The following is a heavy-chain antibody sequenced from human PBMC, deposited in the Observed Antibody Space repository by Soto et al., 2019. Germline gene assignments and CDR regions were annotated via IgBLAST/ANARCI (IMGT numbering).Heavy chain of an antibody. V-gene: IGHV1-24*01. D-gene: IGHD3-22*01. CDR2: FDPEDGET. CDR1: GYTLTELS. Sequence: ASVKVSCKVSGYTLTELSMHWVRQAPGKGLEWMGSFDPEDGETIYAQKFQGRVTMTEDTSTDTAYMALSSLRSEDTAVYYCATTRFTIVGNYYDSSGYFDYWGQGTLVTVSS. J-gene: IGHJ4*02. CDR3: ATTRFTIVGNYYDSSGYFDY.